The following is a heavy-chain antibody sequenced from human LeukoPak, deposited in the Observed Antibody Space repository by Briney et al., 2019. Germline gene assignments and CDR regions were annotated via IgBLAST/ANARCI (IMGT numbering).Heavy chain of an antibody. J-gene: IGHJ4*02. CDR2: ISTNGGST. Sequence: GGSLRLSCAASGFTFSTYTMYWVRQAPGKGLEYASFISTNGGSTYYVNSVRGRFTISRDNSKNTLYLQMGSLRGEDMAVYYCARENRGVLDNWGREPWSPSPQ. V-gene: IGHV3-64*01. CDR3: ARENRGVLDN. CDR1: GFTFSTYT.